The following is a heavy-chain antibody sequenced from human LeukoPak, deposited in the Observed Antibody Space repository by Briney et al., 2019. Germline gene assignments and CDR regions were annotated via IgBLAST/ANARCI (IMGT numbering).Heavy chain of an antibody. V-gene: IGHV1-18*01. CDR3: ARDPSKDYGSGSYYVY. CDR1: GYTFTNYG. D-gene: IGHD3-10*01. CDR2: ITPNGGDT. J-gene: IGHJ4*02. Sequence: GASVKVSCKASGYTFTNYGITWVRQAPGQGLEWMGWITPNGGDTDYAQKFQGRVTLTTDTSTSTVYMELRSLRSDDTAVYYCARDPSKDYGSGSYYVYWGQGTLVTVSS.